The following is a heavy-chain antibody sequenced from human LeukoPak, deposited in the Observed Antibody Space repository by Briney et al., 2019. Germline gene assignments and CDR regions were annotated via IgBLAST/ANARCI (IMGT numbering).Heavy chain of an antibody. Sequence: PSQTLSLTCTVSGGSISSGSYYWSWIRQPAGKGLEWIGRIYTSGSTNYNPSLKSRVTISVDTSKNQFSLKLSSVTAADTAVYYCARSVVAATWWFDPWGQGTLVTVSS. V-gene: IGHV4-61*02. J-gene: IGHJ5*02. CDR1: GGSISSGSYY. CDR2: IYTSGST. D-gene: IGHD2-15*01. CDR3: ARSVVAATWWFDP.